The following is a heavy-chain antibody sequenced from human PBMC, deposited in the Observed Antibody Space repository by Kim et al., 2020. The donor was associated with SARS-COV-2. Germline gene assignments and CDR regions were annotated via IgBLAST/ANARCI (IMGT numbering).Heavy chain of an antibody. CDR2: IYYSGST. D-gene: IGHD3-16*01. V-gene: IGHV4-59*13. CDR1: GGSISSYY. Sequence: SETLSLTCTVSGGSISSYYWSWIRQPPGKGLEWIGYIYYSGSTNYNPSLKSRVTISVDTSKNQFSLKLSSVTAADTAVYYCARGGGAKGIDYWDQGTLVTVSS. J-gene: IGHJ4*02. CDR3: ARGGGAKGIDY.